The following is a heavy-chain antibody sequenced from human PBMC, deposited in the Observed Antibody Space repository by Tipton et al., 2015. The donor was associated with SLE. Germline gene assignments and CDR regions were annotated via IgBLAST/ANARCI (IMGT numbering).Heavy chain of an antibody. J-gene: IGHJ6*02. D-gene: IGHD2-15*01. V-gene: IGHV3-21*01. CDR1: GFTFSSYS. CDR2: ISSSSSYI. CDR3: ARSGESVDMDGMDV. Sequence: QLVQSGGGLVEPGGSLRLSCAASGFTFSSYSMNWVRQAPGKGLEWVSSISSSSSYIYYADSVKGRFTISRENAKNSLYLQMNSLRVGDTAVYYCARSGESVDMDGMDVWGQGTTVTVSS.